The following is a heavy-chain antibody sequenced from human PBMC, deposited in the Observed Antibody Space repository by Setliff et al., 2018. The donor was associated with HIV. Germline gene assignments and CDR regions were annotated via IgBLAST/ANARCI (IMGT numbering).Heavy chain of an antibody. CDR1: GGSISSHY. V-gene: IGHV4-59*11. D-gene: IGHD3-9*01. Sequence: SETLSLTFTVSGGSISSHYWSWIRQPPGKGLEWIGSIYYSGSTNYNPSLKSRVTISVDTSKNQFSLKLSSVTAADTAVYFCASGGYDILTGLGHWGQGTLVTVSS. CDR3: ASGGYDILTGLGH. CDR2: IYYSGST. J-gene: IGHJ4*02.